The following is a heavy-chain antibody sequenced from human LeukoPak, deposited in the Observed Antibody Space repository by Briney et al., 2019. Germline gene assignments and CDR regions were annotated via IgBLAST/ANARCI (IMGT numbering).Heavy chain of an antibody. J-gene: IGHJ4*02. V-gene: IGHV4-59*08. CDR3: ARRTVVLDY. CDR2: IYYSGST. CDR1: GGSINNYY. D-gene: IGHD4-23*01. Sequence: SETLSLTCTVSGGSINNYYWSWVRQPPGKGLEWIGYIYYSGSTTYNPSLKSRVTISVDTSKHQFSLMLSSVTAADTAVYYCARRTVVLDYWGQGALVTVSS.